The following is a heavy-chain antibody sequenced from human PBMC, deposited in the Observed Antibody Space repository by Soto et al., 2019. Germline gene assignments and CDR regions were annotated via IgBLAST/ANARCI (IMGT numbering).Heavy chain of an antibody. J-gene: IGHJ4*02. CDR2: IYHAGSP. D-gene: IGHD3-10*01. Sequence: QVQLQESGPGLVKPSGTLSLTCAVSGLSIRSSTWWTWVRQSPGKGPEWIGEIYHAGSPSYNPSLKXRXTXSXXPSKSQYARKWASVPAADTAVHSWAGGAGSGSYSVWGQGTLVTVSS. CDR1: GLSIRSSTW. CDR3: AGGAGSGSYSV. V-gene: IGHV4-4*02.